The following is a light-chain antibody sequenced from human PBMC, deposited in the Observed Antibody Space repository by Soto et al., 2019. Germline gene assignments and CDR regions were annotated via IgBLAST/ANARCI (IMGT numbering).Light chain of an antibody. CDR3: QHYRTS. CDR1: QGVSSSY. Sequence: ELVLTQSPGTLSLSPGERATLSCRASQGVSSSYLDWYQQKPGQPPRLLIYGASSRATGIPDRFSGSGSGTDFTLTITRLEPEDFAVYYCQHYRTSFGGGTKVEIK. J-gene: IGKJ4*01. V-gene: IGKV3-20*01. CDR2: GAS.